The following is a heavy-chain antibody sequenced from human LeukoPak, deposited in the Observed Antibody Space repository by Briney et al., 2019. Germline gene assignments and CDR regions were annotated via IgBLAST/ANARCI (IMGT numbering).Heavy chain of an antibody. CDR1: GGSIRRHC. Sequence: SETLSLTCTVSGGSIRRHCWSWIRQSAGKGLEWIGRIYKSGRNSQNTNYNPSLESRVTVAADTSNNQFSLTLSSVTAADTAVYYGARASLSIGGYSSFDYWGQGILVTVSS. CDR3: ARASLSIGGYSSFDY. CDR2: IYKSGRNSQNT. D-gene: IGHD2-15*01. V-gene: IGHV4-4*07. J-gene: IGHJ4*02.